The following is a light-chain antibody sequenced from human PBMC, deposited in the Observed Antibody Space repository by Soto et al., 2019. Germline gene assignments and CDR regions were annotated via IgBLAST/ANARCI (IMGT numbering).Light chain of an antibody. Sequence: DIVMTQSPDSLAVSLGERATINCKSSQSVLYSSNNRNYLAWYQQKPGQPPKLLIYWASTRESGVPVRFSGSGSGTDFTLTISSLQAEDVAVYYCQQYYSTPRTFGQGTKVEIK. CDR2: WAS. J-gene: IGKJ1*01. V-gene: IGKV4-1*01. CDR1: QSVLYSSNNRNY. CDR3: QQYYSTPRT.